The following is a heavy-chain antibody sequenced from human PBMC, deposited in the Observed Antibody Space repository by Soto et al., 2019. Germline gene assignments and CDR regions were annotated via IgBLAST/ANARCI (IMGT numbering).Heavy chain of an antibody. CDR3: ARPPPGGHYYYYYYMDV. D-gene: IGHD3-10*01. Sequence: GGSLRLSFAASGFTFSSYSMNWVRQAPGKGLEWVSSISSSSSYIYYADSVKGRFTISRDNAKNSLYLQMNSLRAEDTAVYYCARPPPGGHYYYYYYMDVWGKGTTVTVSS. CDR1: GFTFSSYS. V-gene: IGHV3-21*01. CDR2: ISSSSSYI. J-gene: IGHJ6*03.